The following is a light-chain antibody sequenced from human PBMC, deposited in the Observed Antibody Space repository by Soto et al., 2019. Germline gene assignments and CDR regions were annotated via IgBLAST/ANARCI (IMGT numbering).Light chain of an antibody. CDR3: QPYKNWHFPSWT. J-gene: IGKJ1*01. V-gene: IGKV3-15*01. CDR1: QRVISN. CDR2: GAS. Sequence: EIVMTQSTATLSVSPGERATLSCRASQRVISNLAWYQQKPGKAPRLLIYGASTRATGIPARVSGSGSGTEVTLAVGSLQSEDFAVYYCQPYKNWHFPSWTFGQGTKVEIK.